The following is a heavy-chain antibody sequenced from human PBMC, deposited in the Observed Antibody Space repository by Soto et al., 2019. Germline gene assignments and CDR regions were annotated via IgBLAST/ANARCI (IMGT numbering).Heavy chain of an antibody. Sequence: ASVKVSCKASGYTFTSYGISWVRQAPGQGLEWMGWISAYNGNTNYAQKLQGRVTMTTDTSTSTAYMELRSLRSDDTAVYYCARDRDSSGWYGRHYYGMDVWGQGTTVTVS. CDR3: ARDRDSSGWYGRHYYGMDV. J-gene: IGHJ6*02. CDR1: GYTFTSYG. D-gene: IGHD6-19*01. CDR2: ISAYNGNT. V-gene: IGHV1-18*01.